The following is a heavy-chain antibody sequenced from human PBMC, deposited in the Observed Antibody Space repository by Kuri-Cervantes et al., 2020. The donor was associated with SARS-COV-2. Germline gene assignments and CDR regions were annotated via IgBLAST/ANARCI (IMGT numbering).Heavy chain of an antibody. CDR3: ARVEDCSSTSCHGYSYYYGMDV. V-gene: IGHV1-18*01. D-gene: IGHD2-2*01. CDR1: GYIFTSYG. J-gene: IGHJ6*02. Sequence: ASVKDSCKASGYIFTSYGISWVRQAPGQGLEWMGWISAYNGNTNYAQKLQGRVTMTTDTSTSTAYMELRSLRSDDTAVYYCARVEDCSSTSCHGYSYYYGMDVWGQGTTVTVSS. CDR2: ISAYNGNT.